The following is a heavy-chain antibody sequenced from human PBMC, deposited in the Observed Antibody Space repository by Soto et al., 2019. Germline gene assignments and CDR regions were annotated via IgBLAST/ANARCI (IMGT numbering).Heavy chain of an antibody. CDR3: ARDVFNECSGGSCYTVHYGMDV. D-gene: IGHD2-15*01. V-gene: IGHV1-18*01. J-gene: IGHJ6*02. Sequence: ASVKVSCTASGYTFTSYGISWVRQAPGQGLEWMGWISAYNGNTNYAQKLQGRVTMTTDTSTSTAYMELRSLRSDDTAVYYCARDVFNECSGGSCYTVHYGMDVWGQGTTVTVSS. CDR1: GYTFTSYG. CDR2: ISAYNGNT.